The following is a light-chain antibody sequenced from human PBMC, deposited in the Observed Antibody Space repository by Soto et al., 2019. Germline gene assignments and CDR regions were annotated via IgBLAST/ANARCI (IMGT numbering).Light chain of an antibody. Sequence: EIVMTQSPDTLSVSPGERATLSCRASQSVSSNLAWYQQKPGQAPRLLIYGASIRATGIPARFSGSGSGTEFTLTISSLQSEDFAVYYCQQYNNWLGTFGPGTKVDIK. J-gene: IGKJ3*01. V-gene: IGKV3D-15*01. CDR2: GAS. CDR1: QSVSSN. CDR3: QQYNNWLGT.